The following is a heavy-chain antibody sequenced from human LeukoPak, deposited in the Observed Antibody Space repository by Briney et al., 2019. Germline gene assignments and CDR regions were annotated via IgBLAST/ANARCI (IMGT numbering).Heavy chain of an antibody. Sequence: GGSLRLSCAASGFTFSSYWMSWVRQAPGKGLECVSIIYSRGGTYYADSVRGRFTISRDNSKNTLYLQMNSLRAEDTAVYFCARKTDSGGSGDYWGQGTLVTVSS. J-gene: IGHJ4*02. CDR2: IYSRGGT. D-gene: IGHD3-22*01. CDR3: ARKTDSGGSGDY. V-gene: IGHV3-53*01. CDR1: GFTFSSYW.